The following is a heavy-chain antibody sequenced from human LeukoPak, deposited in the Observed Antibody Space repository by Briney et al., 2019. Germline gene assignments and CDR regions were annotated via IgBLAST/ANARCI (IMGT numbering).Heavy chain of an antibody. CDR3: ARDEDVDTATVAVFDY. V-gene: IGHV1-2*02. J-gene: IGHJ4*02. Sequence: ASVKVSCKASGYTFTGYYMHWVRQAPGQGLEWMGWINPNSGGTNYAQKLQGRVTMTTDTSTSTAYMELRSLRSDDTAVYYCARDEDVDTATVAVFDYWGQGTLVTVSS. D-gene: IGHD5-18*01. CDR1: GYTFTGYY. CDR2: INPNSGGT.